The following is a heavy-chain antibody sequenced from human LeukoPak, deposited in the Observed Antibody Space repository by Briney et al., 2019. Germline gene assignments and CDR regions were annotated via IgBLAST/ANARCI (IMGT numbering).Heavy chain of an antibody. V-gene: IGHV1-18*01. Sequence: GASVKVSCKASGYTFTSNAVSWVRQAPGQGLEWMGWVSGYNGNTNYAQKFQGRVTMTTDTFTSTAYMELTSLRSDDTAVYYCARDPPALLYFDYWGQGTLVTVSS. CDR3: ARDPPALLYFDY. CDR2: VSGYNGNT. CDR1: GYTFTSNA. J-gene: IGHJ4*02.